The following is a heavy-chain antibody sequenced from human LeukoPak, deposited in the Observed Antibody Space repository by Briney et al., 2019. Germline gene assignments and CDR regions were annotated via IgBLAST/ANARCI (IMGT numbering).Heavy chain of an antibody. Sequence: ASVKVSCKASGYTFTGYYMHWVRQAPEQGLEWMGWINPNSGGTNYAQKFQGRVTMTRDTSISTAYMELSRLRSDDTAVYYCARDPYCGGDCRYYYYYGMDVWGQGTTVTVSS. CDR2: INPNSGGT. V-gene: IGHV1-2*02. J-gene: IGHJ6*02. CDR1: GYTFTGYY. D-gene: IGHD2-21*02. CDR3: ARDPYCGGDCRYYYYYGMDV.